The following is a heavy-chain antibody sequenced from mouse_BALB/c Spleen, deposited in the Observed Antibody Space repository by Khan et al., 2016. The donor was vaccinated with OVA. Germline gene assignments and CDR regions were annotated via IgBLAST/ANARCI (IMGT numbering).Heavy chain of an antibody. CDR3: ARVITTATGDYYAMDY. V-gene: IGHV5-6*01. CDR2: ISSGGSYT. J-gene: IGHJ4*01. Sequence: EVELVESGGDLVKPGGSLKLSCAASGFIFSSYGMSWVRQTPDKRLEWVATISSGGSYTYYPDSVKGRFTISRDNAKNTLYLQMSSLKSEDTAMYYCARVITTATGDYYAMDYWGQGTSVTVSS. D-gene: IGHD1-2*01. CDR1: GFIFSSYG.